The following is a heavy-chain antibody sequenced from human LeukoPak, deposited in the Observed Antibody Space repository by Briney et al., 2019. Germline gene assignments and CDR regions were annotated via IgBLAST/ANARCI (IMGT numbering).Heavy chain of an antibody. V-gene: IGHV4-59*01. J-gene: IGHJ4*02. CDR3: ACQDYAHPGYFDY. D-gene: IGHD3-16*01. Sequence: SETLSLTCTVSGGSISRYYWSWIRQHPGNGLEWIGYISYTGSTTYNSSLKSRVTISLDTSQNQFSLKLTSVTAADTAVYYCACQDYAHPGYFDYWGQGTLVTVSS. CDR1: GGSISRYY. CDR2: ISYTGST.